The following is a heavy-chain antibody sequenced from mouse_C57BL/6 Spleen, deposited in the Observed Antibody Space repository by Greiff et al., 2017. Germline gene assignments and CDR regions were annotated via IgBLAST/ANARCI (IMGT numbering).Heavy chain of an antibody. CDR3: ASYYYDSMDY. Sequence: QVQLQQSGAELVRPGASVKLSCKASGYTFTDYYINWVKQRPGQGLEWIARIYPGSGNTYYNEKFKGKATLTAEKSSSTAYMQLSSLTSEDSAVYFCASYYYDSMDYWGQGTSVTVSS. J-gene: IGHJ4*01. CDR2: IYPGSGNT. V-gene: IGHV1-76*01. D-gene: IGHD1-1*01. CDR1: GYTFTDYY.